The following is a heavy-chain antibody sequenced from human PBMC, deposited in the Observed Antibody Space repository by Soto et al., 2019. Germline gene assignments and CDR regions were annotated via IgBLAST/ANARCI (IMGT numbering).Heavy chain of an antibody. V-gene: IGHV1-3*01. CDR3: ARSGGYFFPFEG. CDR1: GYTFGRDG. CDR2: INAINGGT. Sequence: ASVKVSCKGSGYTFGRDGMHWVRQAPGQGLEWLAWINAINGGTKYSQRFQGRLTVSRDTSANTAYLQLSSLRFEDTAVYYCARSGGYFFPFEGWGQGTLVTVS. D-gene: IGHD3-22*01. J-gene: IGHJ4*02.